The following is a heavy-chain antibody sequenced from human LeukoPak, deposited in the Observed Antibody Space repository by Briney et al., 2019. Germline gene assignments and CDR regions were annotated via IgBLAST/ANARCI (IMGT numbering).Heavy chain of an antibody. CDR3: AKDLRVGIAARAIWFDP. V-gene: IGHV3-33*06. J-gene: IGHJ5*02. D-gene: IGHD6-6*01. CDR1: GFTFSSYG. CDR2: IWYDGSNK. Sequence: SGGSLRLSCAASGFTFSSYGMQWVRQAPGKGLEWVAVIWYDGSNKYYADSVKGRFTISRDNSKNTLYLQMNSLRAEDTAVYYCAKDLRVGIAARAIWFDPWGQGTLVTVSS.